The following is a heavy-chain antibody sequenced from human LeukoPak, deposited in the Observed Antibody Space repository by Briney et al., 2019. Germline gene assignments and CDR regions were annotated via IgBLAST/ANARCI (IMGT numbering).Heavy chain of an antibody. CDR2: ISPSGST. CDR3: ARVGYSYVINDWSRTGLGAYPTKYHYHMDV. D-gene: IGHD5-18*01. J-gene: IGHJ6*03. V-gene: IGHV4-34*01. Sequence: SETLSLTCAVYGGSFSDYYWSWIRHPPRKRLEWIGEISPSGSTNYSPSLTSRVTMSVDTYKDQFSLKLSSVTAADTAVYFCARVGYSYVINDWSRTGLGAYPTKYHYHMDVWDKGTTVTVSS. CDR1: GGSFSDYY.